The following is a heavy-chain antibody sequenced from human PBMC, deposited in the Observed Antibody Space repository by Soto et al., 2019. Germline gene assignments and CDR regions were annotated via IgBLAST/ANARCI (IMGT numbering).Heavy chain of an antibody. CDR1: GFTFSSYA. V-gene: IGHV3-23*01. CDR2: VLGGGGST. CDR3: ARKGPPRDAFDI. J-gene: IGHJ3*02. Sequence: EVQLLESGGGLVQPGGSLRLSCAASGFTFSSYAMSWVRQTPGKGLEWVSGVLGGGGSTFYADSVKGRFTISRDNSKNTLYGQMNSLRAEDTAIYYCARKGPPRDAFDIWGQGTMVTVSS.